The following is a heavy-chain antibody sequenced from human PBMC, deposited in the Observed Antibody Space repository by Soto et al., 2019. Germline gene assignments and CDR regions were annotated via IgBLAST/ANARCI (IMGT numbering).Heavy chain of an antibody. CDR2: IKHDGSAK. V-gene: IGHV3-7*04. CDR3: GRDRGTRGGDFTLDY. CDR1: GFIFTRYW. Sequence: EVQPVESGGGVVQPGGSLRLSCAASGFIFTRYWMTWVRQAPGKELEWVANIKHDGSAKYSVDSVQGRFAISRENAHHSVYRQLNSLRAEDTAVYYCGRDRGTRGGDFTLDYGGQGTLGTVAS. D-gene: IGHD2-21*02. J-gene: IGHJ4*02.